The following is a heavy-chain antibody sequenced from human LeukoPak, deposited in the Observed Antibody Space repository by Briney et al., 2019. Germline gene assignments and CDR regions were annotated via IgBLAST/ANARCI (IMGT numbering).Heavy chain of an antibody. CDR1: GYTFTSYG. V-gene: IGHV1-46*01. J-gene: IGHJ1*01. CDR3: ARDAALVKYYYDSSGYKYFQH. D-gene: IGHD3-22*01. Sequence: ASVKVSCKASGYTFTSYGMSWVRQAPGQGLEWMGIINPSGGSTSYAQKFQGRVTMTRDTSTSTVYMELSSLRAEDTAVYYCARDAALVKYYYDSSGYKYFQHWGQGTLVTVSS. CDR2: INPSGGST.